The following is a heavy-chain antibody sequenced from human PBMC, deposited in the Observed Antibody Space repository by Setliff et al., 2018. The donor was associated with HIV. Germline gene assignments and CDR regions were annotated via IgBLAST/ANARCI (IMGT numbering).Heavy chain of an antibody. CDR2: INHSGST. J-gene: IGHJ6*03. V-gene: IGHV4-34*01. CDR3: ARVDCSGTSCYRDSYYYMDV. D-gene: IGHD2-2*01. CDR1: GGSFSAYH. Sequence: SETLSLTCAVYGGSFSAYHWSWIRQTPGKGLEWLGEINHSGSTAYNLARESRVSMSIDTSKNQFSLNLSSVTAADTAVYYCARVDCSGTSCYRDSYYYMDVWGKGTTVTVSS.